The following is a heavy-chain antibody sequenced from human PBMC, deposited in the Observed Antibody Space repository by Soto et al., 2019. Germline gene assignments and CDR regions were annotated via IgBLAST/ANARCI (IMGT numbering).Heavy chain of an antibody. D-gene: IGHD5-18*01. Sequence: GESLKISCKGSGYRFTSYWISWVRQMPGKGLEWMGRIDPSNFYTHYSPSFHGHVTISADNSISTAYLQWSNLRASDTAIYYCAFVDTALVYDFWGECALVTVSS. CDR1: GYRFTSYW. CDR3: AFVDTALVYDF. CDR2: IDPSNFYT. V-gene: IGHV5-10-1*01. J-gene: IGHJ4*02.